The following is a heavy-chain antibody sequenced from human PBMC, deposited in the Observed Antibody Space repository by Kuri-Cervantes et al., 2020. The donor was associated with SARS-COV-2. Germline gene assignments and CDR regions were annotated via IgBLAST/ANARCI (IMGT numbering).Heavy chain of an antibody. J-gene: IGHJ4*02. Sequence: GGSLRLSCAASGFTFSSYSMNWVHQAPGKGLEWVSSISSSSSYIYYADSVKGRFTISRDNAKNSLYLQMNSLRAEDTAVYYCARNRYCSSTSCYMEFSFWGQGTLVTVSS. CDR2: ISSSSSYI. CDR1: GFTFSSYS. CDR3: ARNRYCSSTSCYMEFSF. D-gene: IGHD2-2*02. V-gene: IGHV3-21*01.